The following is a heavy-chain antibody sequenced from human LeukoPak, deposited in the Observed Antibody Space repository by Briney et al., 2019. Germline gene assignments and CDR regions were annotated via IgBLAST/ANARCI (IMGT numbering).Heavy chain of an antibody. CDR1: GFTFSSYA. V-gene: IGHV3-23*01. J-gene: IGHJ4*02. CDR2: ISGSGGST. CDR3: AKIPYSYDSSGRYYFDY. D-gene: IGHD3-22*01. Sequence: GGSLRLSXAASGFTFSSYAMSWVRQAPGKGLEWVSIISGSGGSTYYADSVKGRFTISRDNSKNTLYLQMNNLRAEDTAVYYCAKIPYSYDSSGRYYFDYWGQGTLVTVSS.